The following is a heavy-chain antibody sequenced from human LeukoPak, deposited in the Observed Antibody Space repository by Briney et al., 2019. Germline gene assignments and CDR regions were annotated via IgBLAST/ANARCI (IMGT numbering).Heavy chain of an antibody. J-gene: IGHJ4*02. V-gene: IGHV4-4*08. D-gene: IGHD6-13*01. Sequence: SETLSLTCTVSGGSIINYYRSWIRQAPGKGLEWIGYIYTTGTTNYNPSLKSRVTISGDTSKNQFSLSLSSVTAADTAVYYCARLEYSSSWYEIDYWGQGTLVTVSS. CDR1: GGSIINYY. CDR3: ARLEYSSSWYEIDY. CDR2: IYTTGTT.